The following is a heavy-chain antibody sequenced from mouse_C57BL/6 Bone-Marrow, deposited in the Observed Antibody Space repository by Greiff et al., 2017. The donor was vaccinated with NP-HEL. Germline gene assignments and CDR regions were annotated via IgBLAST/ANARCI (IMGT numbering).Heavy chain of an antibody. CDR1: GFNIKDDY. CDR3: TTVPRDY. CDR2: IDPENGDT. J-gene: IGHJ2*01. V-gene: IGHV14-4*01. Sequence: VQLQQPGAELVRPGASVKLSCTASGFNIKDDYMHWVKQSPEQGLEWIGWIDPENGDTEYASKFQGKATITADTSSNTAYLQLSSLTSEDTAVYYCTTVPRDYWGQGTTLTVSS.